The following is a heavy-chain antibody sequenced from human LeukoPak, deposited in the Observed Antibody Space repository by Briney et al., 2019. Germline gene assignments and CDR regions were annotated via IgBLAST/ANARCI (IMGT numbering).Heavy chain of an antibody. Sequence: GGSLRLSCAVSGFTFSGFWMSWSRQAPGKGLEWVASISSDGSEGYYADVVKGRFTISRDNAKNSLYLQINSLRAEDTAVYYCARSSYSSSSSVWGQGTMVTVSS. V-gene: IGHV3-7*03. D-gene: IGHD6-6*01. J-gene: IGHJ3*01. CDR2: ISSDGSEG. CDR1: GFTFSGFW. CDR3: ARSSYSSSSSV.